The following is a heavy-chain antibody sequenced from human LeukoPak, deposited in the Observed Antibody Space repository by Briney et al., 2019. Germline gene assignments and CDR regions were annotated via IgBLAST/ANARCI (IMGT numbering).Heavy chain of an antibody. CDR2: ISGSGGST. CDR3: AKVGRFGEFPYFFDY. CDR1: GFSFSSSA. V-gene: IGHV3-23*01. Sequence: GGSLRLSCAASGFSFSSSAMSWVRQTPGKGLEWVSAISGSGGSTYYADSVKGRFTISRDNSKNTLYLQMNSLRAEDTAVYYCAKVGRFGEFPYFFDYWGQGTLVTVSS. D-gene: IGHD3-10*01. J-gene: IGHJ4*02.